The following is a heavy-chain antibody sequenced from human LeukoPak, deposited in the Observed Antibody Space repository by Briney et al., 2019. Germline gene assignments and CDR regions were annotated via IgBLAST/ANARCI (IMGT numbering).Heavy chain of an antibody. CDR1: GVSISSSNSY. V-gene: IGHV4-39*01. CDR3: ARSTTVTTYYYYYMDV. CDR2: IYYSGNT. J-gene: IGHJ6*03. Sequence: SETLSLTCTVSGVSISSSNSYWGWIRQPPGKGLEWIGSIYYSGNTYYNASLKSQVSISIDTSKNQFSLRLTSVTAADTAVYYCARSTTVTTYYYYYMDVWGKGTTVTVSS. D-gene: IGHD4-17*01.